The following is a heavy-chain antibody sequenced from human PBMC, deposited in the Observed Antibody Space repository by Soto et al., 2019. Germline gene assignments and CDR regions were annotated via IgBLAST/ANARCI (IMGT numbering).Heavy chain of an antibody. J-gene: IGHJ4*02. CDR1: GYTFTSYA. CDR3: ARDVRILAEFDS. CDR2: INAGNGNT. D-gene: IGHD3-3*01. V-gene: IGHV1-3*01. Sequence: QVQLVQSGAEVKKPGASVKVSCKASGYTFTSYAMHWVRQAPGQRLEWMGWINAGNGNTKYSQKFQGRVTITRHTAASTAYMELSSLRSEDTAVYYCARDVRILAEFDSWGQGTLVTVSS.